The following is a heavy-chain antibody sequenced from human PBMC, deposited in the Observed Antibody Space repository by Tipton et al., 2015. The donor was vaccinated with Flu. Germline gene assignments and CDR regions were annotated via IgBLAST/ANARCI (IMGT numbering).Heavy chain of an antibody. CDR3: ARDLGSGDH. CDR2: LNPSNDYT. V-gene: IGHV1-46*01. J-gene: IGHJ4*02. CDR1: GYTFTTYY. Sequence: QLVQSGPEVKKPGASVKVSCKASGYTFTTYYIHWVRQAPGQGLEWMGILNPSNDYTNYAQKFQGRVTMTRDTSTSTVYMELSSLRSDDTAVYYCARDLGSGDHWGQGTLVTVSS. D-gene: IGHD2-15*01.